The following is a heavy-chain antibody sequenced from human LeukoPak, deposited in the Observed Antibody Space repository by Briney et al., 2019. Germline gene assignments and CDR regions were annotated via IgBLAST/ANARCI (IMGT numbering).Heavy chain of an antibody. CDR1: GFTSSSFA. D-gene: IGHD3-9*01. CDR2: ISYGGSNK. V-gene: IGHV3-30*04. Sequence: GGSLRLSCAASGFTSSSFAMHWVRQPPGKGLEWVAVISYGGSNKNYADSVKGRITISRDNSKNTLYLQMNSLRAEDTAVYYCAREYPVLRYFDWSPPMPHYYYYYMDVWGKGTTVTVSS. CDR3: AREYPVLRYFDWSPPMPHYYYYYMDV. J-gene: IGHJ6*03.